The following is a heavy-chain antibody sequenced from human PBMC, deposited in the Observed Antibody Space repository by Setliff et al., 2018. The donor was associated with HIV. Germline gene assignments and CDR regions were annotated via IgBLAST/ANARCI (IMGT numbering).Heavy chain of an antibody. Sequence: GESLKISCKASGYGFNSYWIAWVRQMSGKGLEWMGIIYPGDSEIRYSPSFQGQVTISADKSINTAYLQWSSLKASDTAMYYCARRSGYDWGGAYYYGMDVWGQGTTVTVSS. J-gene: IGHJ6*02. D-gene: IGHD5-12*01. CDR3: ARRSGYDWGGAYYYGMDV. CDR2: IYPGDSEI. V-gene: IGHV5-51*01. CDR1: GYGFNSYW.